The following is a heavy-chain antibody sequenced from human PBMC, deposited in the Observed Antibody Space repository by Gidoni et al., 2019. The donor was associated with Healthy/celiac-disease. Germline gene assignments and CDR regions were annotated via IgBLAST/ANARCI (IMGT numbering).Heavy chain of an antibody. CDR3: ARDVQLVPWFDP. J-gene: IGHJ5*02. D-gene: IGHD6-6*01. CDR1: GGSLSSYY. Sequence: QVQLQESGPGLVKPSEPLSLSSTVPGGSLSSYYWSWLRQPAGKGLEWIGRIYTSGSTDDNHSLKSRVTMSVDTSKNQFSLKLSSVTAADAAVYYCARDVQLVPWFDPWGQGTLVTVSS. CDR2: IYTSGST. V-gene: IGHV4-4*07.